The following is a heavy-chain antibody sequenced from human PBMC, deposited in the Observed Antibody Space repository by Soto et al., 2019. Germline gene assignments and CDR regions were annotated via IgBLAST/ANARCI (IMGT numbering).Heavy chain of an antibody. CDR3: ARYWGDGGRLGDY. J-gene: IGHJ4*02. V-gene: IGHV1-18*01. D-gene: IGHD3-10*01. Sequence: ASVKVSCKASGYTFTSYGISWVRQAPGQGLEWMGWISAYNGNTNYAQKLQGRVTMTTETSTSTAYMERGSLRSDDTAVYYCARYWGDGGRLGDYWGQGTLVTVSS. CDR1: GYTFTSYG. CDR2: ISAYNGNT.